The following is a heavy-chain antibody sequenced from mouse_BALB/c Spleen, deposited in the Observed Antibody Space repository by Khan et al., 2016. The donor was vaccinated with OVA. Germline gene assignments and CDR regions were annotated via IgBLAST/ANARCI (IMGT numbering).Heavy chain of an antibody. CDR1: GFTFSSFT. V-gene: IGHV5-9*03. CDR3: ARSNYGPFAD. J-gene: IGHJ3*01. Sequence: EVELVESGGGLVKPGGSLKLSCAASGFTFSSFTMSWVRQTPEKRLEWVASISSGGDNTYYPDSVKGRFTISRDNAKNNLYLQMSSLRSEDTALYYCARSNYGPFADWGQETLVTVSA. CDR2: ISSGGDNT. D-gene: IGHD1-1*02.